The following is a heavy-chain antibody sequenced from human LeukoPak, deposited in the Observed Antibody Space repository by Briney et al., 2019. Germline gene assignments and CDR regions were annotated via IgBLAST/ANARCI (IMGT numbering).Heavy chain of an antibody. CDR2: ISSSGSTK. V-gene: IGHV3-48*03. Sequence: PGGSLRLSCAASAFTFSSYEMNWVRQAPGKGLEWVSYISSSGSTKHYADSVKGRFTISRDNAKNSLYPQINSLRAEDTAVYYCAREWFKTHDYWGQGTLVTVSS. J-gene: IGHJ4*02. CDR1: AFTFSSYE. CDR3: AREWFKTHDY. D-gene: IGHD3-10*01.